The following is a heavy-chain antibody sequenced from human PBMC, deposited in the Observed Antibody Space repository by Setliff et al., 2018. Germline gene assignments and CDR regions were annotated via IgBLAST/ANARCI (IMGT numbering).Heavy chain of an antibody. CDR1: GGTFSSYA. CDR2: IIPILGIA. CDR3: GVGTTPFHGFDF. D-gene: IGHD1-26*01. J-gene: IGHJ3*01. V-gene: IGHV1-69*10. Sequence: GASVKVSCKASGGTFSSYAISWVRQAPGQGLEWMGGIIPILGIANYAQKFQGRVTITADKSTSTAYMELSSLRSDDTAVYYCGVGTTPFHGFDFWGQGTMVTVS.